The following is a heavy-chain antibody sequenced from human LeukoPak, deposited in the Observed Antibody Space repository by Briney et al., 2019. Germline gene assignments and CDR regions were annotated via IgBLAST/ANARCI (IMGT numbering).Heavy chain of an antibody. D-gene: IGHD5-12*01. V-gene: IGHV1-46*01. CDR1: GYTITDYY. CDR2: INPSGGST. J-gene: IGHJ4*02. Sequence: ASVKVSCKASGYTITDYYMHWVRQAPGQGLEWMGIINPSGGSTSYAQKFQGRVTVTRDTSTSTVYMELSSLRSEDTAMHYCAREGEIGYDLSDYWGQGTLVTVSS. CDR3: AREGEIGYDLSDY.